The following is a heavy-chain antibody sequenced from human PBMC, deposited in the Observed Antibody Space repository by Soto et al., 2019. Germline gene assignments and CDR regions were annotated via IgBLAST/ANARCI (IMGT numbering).Heavy chain of an antibody. Sequence: VGSLRLSCAASGFTFSSYAMSWVRQAPGKGLEWVSAISGSGGSTYYADSVKGRFTISRDNSKNTLYLQMNSLRAEDTAVYYWAKRARKYGDYVCYFNLWGRGTLVTVS. D-gene: IGHD4-17*01. J-gene: IGHJ2*01. V-gene: IGHV3-23*01. CDR1: GFTFSSYA. CDR2: ISGSGGST. CDR3: AKRARKYGDYVCYFNL.